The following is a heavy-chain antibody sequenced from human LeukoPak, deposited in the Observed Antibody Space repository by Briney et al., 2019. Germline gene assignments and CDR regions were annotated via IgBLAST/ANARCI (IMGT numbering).Heavy chain of an antibody. CDR2: IFNSGIT. CDR3: ARVGGVPLGAFDI. V-gene: IGHV4-59*01. CDR1: GASISSYY. Sequence: PSETLSLTCTVSGASISSYYWSWIRQPPGKGLEWIGYIFNSGITNYNPSLKSRVPLSVDTSKNHFSLRLNSVTAADTAVYYCARVGGVPLGAFDIWAQGTMVTVSS. D-gene: IGHD3-16*01. J-gene: IGHJ3*02.